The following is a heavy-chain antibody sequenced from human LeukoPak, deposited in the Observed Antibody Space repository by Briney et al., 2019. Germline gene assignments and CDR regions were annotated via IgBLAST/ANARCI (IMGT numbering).Heavy chain of an antibody. Sequence: GGSLRLSCAASGFTFSTYAMSWVRQVPGKGLEWVTDISGSGGSPYYADSVKGRFAISRDNSKNTLYLQMNNLRAEDTAIYYCAKLNANSGRPRGGFDYWGQGTLVTVSS. CDR2: ISGSGGSP. J-gene: IGHJ4*02. V-gene: IGHV3-23*01. CDR1: GFTFSTYA. CDR3: AKLNANSGRPRGGFDY. D-gene: IGHD3-22*01.